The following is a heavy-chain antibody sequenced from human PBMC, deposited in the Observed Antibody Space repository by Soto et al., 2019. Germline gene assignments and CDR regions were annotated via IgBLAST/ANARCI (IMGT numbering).Heavy chain of an antibody. J-gene: IGHJ6*02. CDR3: VSFFAIKDFWSGYWPYYYGMDV. V-gene: IGHV4-59*01. D-gene: IGHD3-3*01. Sequence: PSETLSLTCTVSGGSISSYYWSWIRQPPGKGLEWIGYIYYSGSTNYNPSLKSRVTISVDTSKNQFSLKLSSVTAADMAVYYCVSFFAIKDFWSGYWPYYYGMDVWGQGTTVTVSS. CDR2: IYYSGST. CDR1: GGSISSYY.